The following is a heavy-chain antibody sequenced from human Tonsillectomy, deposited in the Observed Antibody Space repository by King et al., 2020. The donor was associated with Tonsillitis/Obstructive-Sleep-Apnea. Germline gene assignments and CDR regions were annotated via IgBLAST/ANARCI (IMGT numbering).Heavy chain of an antibody. D-gene: IGHD2-15*01. Sequence: VQLQQWGAGLLKPSETLSLTCAVYGGSFSGYYWSWIRQPPGKGLEWIGEINHSGSTNYNPSLKSRVTISVDTSKNQFSLKLSSVTAADTAVYYCARWTHCSGGTCLDWFDPWGQGTLVTVSS. V-gene: IGHV4-34*01. J-gene: IGHJ5*02. CDR3: ARWTHCSGGTCLDWFDP. CDR2: INHSGST. CDR1: GGSFSGYY.